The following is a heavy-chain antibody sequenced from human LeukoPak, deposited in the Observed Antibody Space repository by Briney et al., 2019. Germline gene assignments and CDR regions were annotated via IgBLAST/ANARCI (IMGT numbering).Heavy chain of an antibody. CDR3: ARERMGEYSSSSVATAPQNDAFDI. CDR1: GYIFSSYG. D-gene: IGHD6-6*01. J-gene: IGHJ3*02. V-gene: IGHV1-18*01. Sequence: ASVKVSCKASGYIFSSYGISWLRQAPGQGLEWMGWISAYNGNTNYAQKLQGRVTMTTDTSTSTAYMELRSLRSDDTAVYYCARERMGEYSSSSVATAPQNDAFDIWGQGTMVTVSS. CDR2: ISAYNGNT.